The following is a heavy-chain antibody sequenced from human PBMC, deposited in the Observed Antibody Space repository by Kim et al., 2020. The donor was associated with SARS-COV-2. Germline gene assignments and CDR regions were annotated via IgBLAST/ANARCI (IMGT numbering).Heavy chain of an antibody. CDR3: ARDKYSSSWYFDY. J-gene: IGHJ4*02. Sequence: TYVERVQGRLTVTTDTSTTTIYMELNSLRSEDTAVYYCARDKYSSSWYFDYWGQGSLVSVSS. D-gene: IGHD6-13*01. V-gene: IGHV1-46*01.